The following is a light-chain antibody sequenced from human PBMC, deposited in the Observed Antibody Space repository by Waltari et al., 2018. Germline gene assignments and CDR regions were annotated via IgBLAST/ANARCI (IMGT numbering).Light chain of an antibody. CDR2: AAS. J-gene: IGKJ4*01. CDR1: QGISSF. Sequence: AIRMTQSPFSLSASTGDRVTITCRASQGISSFLAWYQQKPGKAPKLLISAASTLQSGVPSRFSGSGSGTDFTLSISYLQSEDFATYYCQQYYTYPLTFGGGTMVDIE. V-gene: IGKV1-8*01. CDR3: QQYYTYPLT.